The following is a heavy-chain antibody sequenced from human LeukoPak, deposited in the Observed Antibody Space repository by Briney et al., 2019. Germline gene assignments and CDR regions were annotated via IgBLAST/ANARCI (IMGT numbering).Heavy chain of an antibody. V-gene: IGHV3-23*01. CDR2: ISPRGDIT. D-gene: IGHD5-12*01. J-gene: IGHJ4*02. CDR1: GFIFRSHG. CDR3: ARDKPTRVGYYFDY. Sequence: GGSLRLSCAASGFIFRSHGMNWVRQAPGKGLEWVSGISPRGDITYYKDSVRGRFTISRDNFKNTVSLQLNSLRAEDTAVYYCARDKPTRVGYYFDYWGQGTLVTVSS.